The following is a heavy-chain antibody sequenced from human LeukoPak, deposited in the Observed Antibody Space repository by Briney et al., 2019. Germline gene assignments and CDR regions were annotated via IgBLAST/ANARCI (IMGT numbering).Heavy chain of an antibody. J-gene: IGHJ4*02. CDR3: AKVEDCSGGSCPYYFDY. D-gene: IGHD2-15*01. V-gene: IGHV3-23*01. Sequence: GGSLRLSCAASGFTFSSYAMSWVRQAPGKGLEWVSAISGSGGSTYYADSVKGRFTISRDNSKNTLYLQMNSLRAEDTAVYYCAKVEDCSGGSCPYYFDYWGQGTLVTVSS. CDR1: GFTFSSYA. CDR2: ISGSGGST.